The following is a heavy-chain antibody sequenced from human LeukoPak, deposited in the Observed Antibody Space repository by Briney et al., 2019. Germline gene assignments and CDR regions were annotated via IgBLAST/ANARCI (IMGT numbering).Heavy chain of an antibody. V-gene: IGHV3-30*18. CDR3: AKVSGVFIVGAYDY. Sequence: GRSLRLSCAASAFTFSSYGMHWVRQAPGKGLEWVAVISYDGSNKYYADSVKGRFTISRDNSKNTLYLQMNSLRAEDTAVYYCAKVSGVFIVGAYDYWGQGTLVTVSS. CDR1: AFTFSSYG. J-gene: IGHJ4*02. CDR2: ISYDGSNK. D-gene: IGHD1-26*01.